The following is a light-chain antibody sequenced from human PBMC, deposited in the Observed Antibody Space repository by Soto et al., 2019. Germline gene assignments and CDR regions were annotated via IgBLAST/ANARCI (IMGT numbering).Light chain of an antibody. CDR2: DAS. Sequence: EIVLAQSPATLSLSPGARATLSCRASQSVSISLAWYQQKPGQAPRLLIYDASNRATGVPARFSGSGSGTDFTLTVSSLEPEDFALYYCQQRSNWPPEITVGQGTRLEIK. CDR3: QQRSNWPPEIT. J-gene: IGKJ5*01. V-gene: IGKV3-11*01. CDR1: QSVSIS.